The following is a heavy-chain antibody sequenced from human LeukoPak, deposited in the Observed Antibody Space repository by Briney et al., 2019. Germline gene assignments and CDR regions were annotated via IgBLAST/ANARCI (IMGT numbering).Heavy chain of an antibody. J-gene: IGHJ4*02. Sequence: SQTLSLTCTVSGGSISSGGYYWSWIRQHPGKGLEWIGYIYYSGSTYYNPSLKSRVTISVDTSKNQFSLKLSSVTAADTAVYYCARGRPVLRYFDWLVFDYWGQGTLVTVSS. V-gene: IGHV4-31*03. D-gene: IGHD3-9*01. CDR1: GGSISSGGYY. CDR3: ARGRPVLRYFDWLVFDY. CDR2: IYYSGST.